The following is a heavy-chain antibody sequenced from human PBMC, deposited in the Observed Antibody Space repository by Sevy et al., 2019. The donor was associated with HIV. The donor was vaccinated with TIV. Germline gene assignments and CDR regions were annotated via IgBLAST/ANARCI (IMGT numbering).Heavy chain of an antibody. CDR1: GFTFDDYA. Sequence: GGSLRLSCAASGFTFDDYAMYWVRQAPGKGLEWVSLISWDGGSTYYADSVKGRLTISRDNSKNSLYLQMNSMRAEDTALYYCAKDYRSKWFGELARGNYFDYWGQGTLVTVSS. CDR3: AKDYRSKWFGELARGNYFDY. D-gene: IGHD3-10*01. CDR2: ISWDGGST. J-gene: IGHJ4*02. V-gene: IGHV3-43D*03.